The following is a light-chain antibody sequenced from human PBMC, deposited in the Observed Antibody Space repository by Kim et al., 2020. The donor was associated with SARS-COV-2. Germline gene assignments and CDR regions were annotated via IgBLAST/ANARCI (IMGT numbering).Light chain of an antibody. CDR1: QTFLSA. V-gene: IGKV1-5*03. Sequence: DVQVTQSPSTLSASLRDRVTITCRASQTFLSALAWYQQKPGKAPKLLIYKASSLESGVPSRFSGSGSGTEFTLTISSLQPDDFATYYCQQYDSYPWSFGQGTKVDIK. J-gene: IGKJ1*01. CDR2: KAS. CDR3: QQYDSYPWS.